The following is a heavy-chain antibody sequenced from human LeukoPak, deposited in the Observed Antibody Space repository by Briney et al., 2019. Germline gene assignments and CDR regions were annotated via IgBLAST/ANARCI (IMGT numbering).Heavy chain of an antibody. Sequence: GSLRLSCAASGFTVSSNYMSWVRQAPGKGLEWIGSIYYSGSTYYNPSLKSRVTISLDTSRNQFSLKLNSVTAADTAVYYCAKSHRGYAPRRTYYYYMDVWGKGTTVTVSS. CDR1: GFTVSSNY. V-gene: IGHV4-39*07. CDR3: AKSHRGYAPRRTYYYYMDV. CDR2: IYYSGST. D-gene: IGHD5-12*01. J-gene: IGHJ6*03.